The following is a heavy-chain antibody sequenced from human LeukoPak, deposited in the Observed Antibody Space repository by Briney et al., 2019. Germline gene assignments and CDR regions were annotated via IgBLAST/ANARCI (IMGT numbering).Heavy chain of an antibody. D-gene: IGHD1-26*01. CDR2: IYYSGST. V-gene: IGHV4-59*01. J-gene: IGHJ4*02. Sequence: SETLSLTCTVPGGSISSYYWSWIRQPPGKGLEWIGYIYYSGSTNYNPSLKSRVTISVDTSKNQFSLKLSSVTAADTAVYYCAGNIGSYSGKAFDYWGQGTLVTVSS. CDR3: AGNIGSYSGKAFDY. CDR1: GGSISSYY.